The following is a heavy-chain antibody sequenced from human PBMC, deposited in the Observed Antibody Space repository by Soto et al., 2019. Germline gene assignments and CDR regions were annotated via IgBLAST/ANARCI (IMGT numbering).Heavy chain of an antibody. D-gene: IGHD3-3*01. Sequence: ASVKVSCKASGYTFTSYAMHWVRQAPGQRLEWMGWINAGNGNTKYSQKFQGRVTITRDTSASTAYMELSSLRSEDTAVYYCARGYYDFWSGYPDLDYWGRGTLVTVSS. J-gene: IGHJ4*02. CDR1: GYTFTSYA. V-gene: IGHV1-3*01. CDR2: INAGNGNT. CDR3: ARGYYDFWSGYPDLDY.